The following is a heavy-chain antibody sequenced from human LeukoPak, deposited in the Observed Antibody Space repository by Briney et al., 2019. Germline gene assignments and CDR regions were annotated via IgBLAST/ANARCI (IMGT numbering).Heavy chain of an antibody. Sequence: SVKVSCKASGGTFSSYAISWVRQAPGQGLELMGGIIPIFGTANYAQKFQGRVTITTDESTSTAYMELSSLRSEETAVYYCASRVEGYCTNGVCPLSHYYMDVWGKGTTVTVSS. D-gene: IGHD2-8*01. J-gene: IGHJ6*03. V-gene: IGHV1-69*05. CDR2: IIPIFGTA. CDR1: GGTFSSYA. CDR3: ASRVEGYCTNGVCPLSHYYMDV.